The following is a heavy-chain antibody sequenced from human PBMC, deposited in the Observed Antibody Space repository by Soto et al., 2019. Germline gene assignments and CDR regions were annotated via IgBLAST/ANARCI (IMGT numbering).Heavy chain of an antibody. CDR2: ISAYNGNT. CDR3: ARKVRGGDY. Sequence: VQLVQSGAEVKKPGASLKVSCRASGYTFTSYGINWVRQAPGQGLEWMGWISAYNGNTNYEQKLQGRVTMTTDTSTSTACMELRSVRSDDREVYYCARKVRGGDYWGQGTLVPGSS. V-gene: IGHV1-18*01. CDR1: GYTFTSYG. J-gene: IGHJ4*02.